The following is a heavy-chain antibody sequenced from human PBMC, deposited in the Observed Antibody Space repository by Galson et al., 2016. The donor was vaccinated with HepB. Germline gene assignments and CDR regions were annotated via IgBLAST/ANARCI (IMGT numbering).Heavy chain of an antibody. CDR3: ARGSRLSGHDF. CDR1: GGSFRDYS. CDR2: IYHGGNT. J-gene: IGHJ4*02. D-gene: IGHD3-10*01. Sequence: SETLSLTCAVYGGSFRDYSWNWIRQSPGKGPEWIGEIYHGGNTKYNSSLKSRITISIDTSKNEFSLKVTSVTAADTGVYYCARGSRLSGHDFWGQGTLVTVSS. V-gene: IGHV4-34*01.